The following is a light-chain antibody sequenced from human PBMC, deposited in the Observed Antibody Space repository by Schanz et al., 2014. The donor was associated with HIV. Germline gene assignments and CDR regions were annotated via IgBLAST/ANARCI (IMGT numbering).Light chain of an antibody. CDR3: CSYAATSNVL. J-gene: IGLJ3*02. CDR2: EGS. V-gene: IGLV2-23*01. Sequence: QSALTQPASVSGSPGQSITISCTGTSSDVGSYNLVSWYQQHPGKAPKLMIYEGSKRPSGVSNRFSGSKSGNTASLAISGLQAEDEADYYCCSYAATSNVLFGGGTKLTVL. CDR1: SSDVGSYNL.